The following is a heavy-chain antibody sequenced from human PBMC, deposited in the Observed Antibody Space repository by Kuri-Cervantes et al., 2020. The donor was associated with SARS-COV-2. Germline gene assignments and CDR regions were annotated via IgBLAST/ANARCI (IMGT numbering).Heavy chain of an antibody. CDR2: IITIFGTA. V-gene: IGHV1-69*13. J-gene: IGHJ4*02. CDR1: GDTFSSYA. Sequence: VKVSCKDSGDTFSSYAISWVRQAPGQGLEWMGRIITIFGTANYAQKFQGRVTITADESTSTAYMELSSLRSEDTAVYYCASRPYSSGWYEGIDYWGQGTLVTVSS. D-gene: IGHD6-19*01. CDR3: ASRPYSSGWYEGIDY.